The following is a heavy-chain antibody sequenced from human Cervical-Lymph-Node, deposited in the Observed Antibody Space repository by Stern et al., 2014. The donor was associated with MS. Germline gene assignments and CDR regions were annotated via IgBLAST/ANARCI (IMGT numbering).Heavy chain of an antibody. V-gene: IGHV3-53*01. D-gene: IGHD3-16*01. CDR3: AKEGLSGMDV. J-gene: IGHJ6*02. CDR2: MYSGRPT. Sequence: VQLVQSGGGVIQPGGSLRLSCTASEFIISDNYMDWFRQAPGKGLEWVSVMYSGRPTYYADSVKGRFTISRDNSKNTLFLQMNSLRGEDTAVYYCAKEGLSGMDVWGQGTTVIVSS. CDR1: EFIISDNY.